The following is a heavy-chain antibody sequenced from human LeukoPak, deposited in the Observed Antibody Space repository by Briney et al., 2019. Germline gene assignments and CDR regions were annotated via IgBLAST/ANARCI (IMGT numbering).Heavy chain of an antibody. CDR2: ISSRGSTI. CDR1: GFTFSSYE. CDR3: ARVGLGWAYFDY. J-gene: IGHJ4*02. Sequence: GGSLRLSCAASGFTFSSYEMNWVRQAPGKGLEWISYISSRGSTIYYADSVKGRFTICRDNAKNSLYLQMNSLRAEDTAVYYCARVGLGWAYFDYWGQGTLVTVSS. D-gene: IGHD3-16*01. V-gene: IGHV3-48*03.